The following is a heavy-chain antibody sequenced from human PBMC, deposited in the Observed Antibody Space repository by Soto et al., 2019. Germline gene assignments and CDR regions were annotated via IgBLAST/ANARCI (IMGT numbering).Heavy chain of an antibody. Sequence: PGESLRHSCAASGFTFSNYAMTWVRQGPWKGLEWVSGISGSGGRSYYADSGKGRFTISRDNSKSTLYLQMNSLRAEDTAVYYCAKAYFVWSSEQPYYIVSRGQGILVTVS. CDR2: ISGSGGRS. D-gene: IGHD3-16*01. J-gene: IGHJ4*02. V-gene: IGHV3-23*01. CDR1: GFTFSNYA. CDR3: AKAYFVWSSEQPYYIVS.